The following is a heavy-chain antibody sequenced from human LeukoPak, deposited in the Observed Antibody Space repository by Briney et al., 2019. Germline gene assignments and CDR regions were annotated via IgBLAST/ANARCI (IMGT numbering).Heavy chain of an antibody. Sequence: GGSLRLSCAASGFTFSNCGMHWVRQAPSKGLEWVAFIRYDGSYKYYADSVKGRFTISRDNSKDTLYLQMSSLRAEDTAVYFCARDIAHCSGGICYNIRFDSWGQGILVTVSS. CDR3: ARDIAHCSGGICYNIRFDS. V-gene: IGHV3-30*02. D-gene: IGHD2-15*01. CDR2: IRYDGSYK. J-gene: IGHJ5*01. CDR1: GFTFSNCG.